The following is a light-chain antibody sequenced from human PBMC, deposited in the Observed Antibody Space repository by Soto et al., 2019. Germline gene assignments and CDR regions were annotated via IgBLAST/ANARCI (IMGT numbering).Light chain of an antibody. CDR2: EVS. Sequence: QSALTQPASVSGSPGQSITLSCTGTSSDVGSYNLVSWYQQHPGKAPKLMIYEVSKRPSGVSNRFSGSKSGNTASLTISGLQAEDEADYYCCSYAGSSTFAVFGTGTKLTVL. V-gene: IGLV2-23*02. CDR1: SSDVGSYNL. CDR3: CSYAGSSTFAV. J-gene: IGLJ1*01.